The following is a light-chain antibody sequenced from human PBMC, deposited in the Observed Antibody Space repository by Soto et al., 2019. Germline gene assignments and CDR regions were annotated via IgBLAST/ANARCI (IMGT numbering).Light chain of an antibody. CDR3: CSYAGSSTSVV. J-gene: IGLJ2*01. CDR1: SSDVGSYNL. CDR2: DGS. Sequence: QSALTQPASVSGSPGQSITISCTGTSSDVGSYNLVSWYQQHPGKAPKLMIYDGSKRPSGVSYRFSGSKSGNTASLTISGLQAEDEADYYCCSYAGSSTSVVFGGGTKLTVL. V-gene: IGLV2-23*01.